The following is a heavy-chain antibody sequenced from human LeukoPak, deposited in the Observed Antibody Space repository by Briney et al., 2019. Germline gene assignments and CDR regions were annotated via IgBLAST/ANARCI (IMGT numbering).Heavy chain of an antibody. D-gene: IGHD5-12*01. Sequence: SVKVSCKASGFTFTSSAVQWVRQARGQRLEWIGWIVVGSGNTNYAQKFQERVTITRGMSTSTAYMELSSLRSEDTAVYYCAALGGSGYEGIGFDYWGQGTLVTVSS. V-gene: IGHV1-58*01. J-gene: IGHJ4*02. CDR2: IVVGSGNT. CDR3: AALGGSGYEGIGFDY. CDR1: GFTFTSSA.